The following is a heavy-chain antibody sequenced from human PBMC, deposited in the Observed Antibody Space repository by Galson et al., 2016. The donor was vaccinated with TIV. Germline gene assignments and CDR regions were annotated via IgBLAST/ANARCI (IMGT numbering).Heavy chain of an antibody. V-gene: IGHV3-21*01. D-gene: IGHD3-22*01. CDR1: GFSFSLSS. J-gene: IGHJ3*01. CDR3: ARTYYYDSSAYSFDAFDV. CDR2: ISSGSSYI. Sequence: SLRLSCAASGFSFSLSSMNWVRQAPGRGLEWVSSISSGSSYIYYADSAKGRFTISRDNAKNSLYLQMNSLRAEDTAVYYCARTYYYDSSAYSFDAFDVWGQGTMVTVSS.